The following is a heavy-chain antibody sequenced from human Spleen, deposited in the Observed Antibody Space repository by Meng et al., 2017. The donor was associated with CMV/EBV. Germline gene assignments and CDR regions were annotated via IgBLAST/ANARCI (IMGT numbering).Heavy chain of an antibody. J-gene: IGHJ4*02. CDR1: GASVSSFY. CDR3: ARVGPLYYYDNSGVPVAY. V-gene: IGHV4-59*02. CDR2: IYYSGST. D-gene: IGHD3-22*01. Sequence: SETLSLTCTVSGASVSSFYWSWIRQTPGKGLEFIGYIYYSGSTYYNPSLGSRLTISVDTSKNQFSLTLNSVTAADTAVYYCARVGPLYYYDNSGVPVAYWGQGTLVTVSS.